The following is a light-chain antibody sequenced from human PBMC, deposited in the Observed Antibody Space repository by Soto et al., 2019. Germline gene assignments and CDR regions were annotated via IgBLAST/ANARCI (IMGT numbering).Light chain of an antibody. CDR3: VSYTTTSTLVV. Sequence: QSALTQPASMSGSPGQSITISCTGIGSDVGGYTYVSWYQQHPGKAPKLMISDVSNRPSGVSNRFSASKSGNTASLTISGLQAEDEADYYCVSYTTTSTLVVFGGGTKLTVL. V-gene: IGLV2-14*01. J-gene: IGLJ3*02. CDR2: DVS. CDR1: GSDVGGYTY.